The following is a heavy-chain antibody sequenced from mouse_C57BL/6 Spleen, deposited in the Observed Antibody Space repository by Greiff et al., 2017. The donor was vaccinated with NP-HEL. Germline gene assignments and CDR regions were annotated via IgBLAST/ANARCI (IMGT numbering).Heavy chain of an antibody. V-gene: IGHV1-64*01. CDR2: IHPNSGST. CDR1: GYTFTSYW. D-gene: IGHD1-1*01. Sequence: QVQLQQPGAELVKPGASVKLSCKASGYTFTSYWMHWVKQRPGQGLEWIGMIHPNSGSTNYNEKFKSKATLTVDKSSSTAYMQLSSLTSEDSSGYYCARKGGSSFFFDYWGQGTTLTVSS. J-gene: IGHJ2*01. CDR3: ARKGGSSFFFDY.